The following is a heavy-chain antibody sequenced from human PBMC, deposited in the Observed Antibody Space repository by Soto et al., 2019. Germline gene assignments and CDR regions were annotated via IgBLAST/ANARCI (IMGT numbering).Heavy chain of an antibody. CDR3: AKVSNWNGEHWYFDL. CDR2: ISGNGDTT. V-gene: IGHV3-23*01. J-gene: IGHJ2*01. D-gene: IGHD1-20*01. CDR1: GLTLRTQA. Sequence: EVHLLESGGGLVQPGGSLRLSCAASGLTLRTQAMTWVRQAPGKGLEWVSGISGNGDTTYYADSVKGRFTISRDNSMHTLYLQMNTLRAEDTAVYYCAKVSNWNGEHWYFDLWGRGTLVTVAS.